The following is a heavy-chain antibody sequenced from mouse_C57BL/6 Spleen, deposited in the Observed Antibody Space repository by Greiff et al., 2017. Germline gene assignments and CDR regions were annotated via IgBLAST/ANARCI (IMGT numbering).Heavy chain of an antibody. Sequence: VQLVESGAELVKPGASVKISCKASGYAFSSYWMNWVKQRPGKGLEWIGQIYPGDGDTNYNGKFKGKATLTADKSSSTAYMQLSSLTSEDSAVYFCARATDYDSYYFDYWGQGTTLTVSS. J-gene: IGHJ2*01. CDR1: GYAFSSYW. CDR3: ARATDYDSYYFDY. V-gene: IGHV1-80*01. D-gene: IGHD2-4*01. CDR2: IYPGDGDT.